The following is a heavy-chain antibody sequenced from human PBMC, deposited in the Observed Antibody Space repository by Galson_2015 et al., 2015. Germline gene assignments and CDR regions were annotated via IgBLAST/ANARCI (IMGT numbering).Heavy chain of an antibody. CDR3: TTLVSYYDFWSGLGVLYYFDY. Sequence: SLRLSCAASGFTFSNAWMSWVRQAPGKGLEWVGRIKSKADGGTTDYAAPVKGRFTISRDDSKNTLYLQMNSLKTEDTAVYYCTTLVSYYDFWSGLGVLYYFDYWGQGTLVTVSS. CDR1: GFTFSNAW. J-gene: IGHJ4*02. D-gene: IGHD3-3*01. CDR2: IKSKADGGTT. V-gene: IGHV3-15*01.